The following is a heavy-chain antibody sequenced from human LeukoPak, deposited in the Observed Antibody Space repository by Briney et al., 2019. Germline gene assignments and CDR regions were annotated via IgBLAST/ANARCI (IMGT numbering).Heavy chain of an antibody. J-gene: IGHJ5*02. CDR2: ISGSGGST. V-gene: IGHV3-23*01. CDR3: AKVSFYDFWSGYQDWFDP. CDR1: GFTFSSYA. Sequence: GGSLRLSCAASGFTFSSYAMSWVRQAPGKGLEWVSAISGSGGSTYYADSVKGRFTISRDNAKNSLYLQMNSLRAEDTAVYYCAKVSFYDFWSGYQDWFDPWGQGILVTVSS. D-gene: IGHD3-3*01.